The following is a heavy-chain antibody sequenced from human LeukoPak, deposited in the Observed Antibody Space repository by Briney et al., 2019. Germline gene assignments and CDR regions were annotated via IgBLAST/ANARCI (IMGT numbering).Heavy chain of an antibody. CDR2: IKSKTDGGTT. CDR1: LLIFERYA. CDR3: TTDTHSFFSSTSCYL. J-gene: IGHJ4*02. D-gene: IGHD2-2*01. V-gene: IGHV3-15*01. Sequence: PGGSLGLSYASWLLIFERYAKTGARQAPGKGLEWVGRIKSKTDGGTTDYAAPVKGRFTISRDDSNNTLYLQMNSLKTEDTAVYYYTTDTHSFFSSTSCYLWGQGTLVTVSS.